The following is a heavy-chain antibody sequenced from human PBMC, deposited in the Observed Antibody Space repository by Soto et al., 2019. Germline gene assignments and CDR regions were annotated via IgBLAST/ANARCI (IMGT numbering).Heavy chain of an antibody. CDR3: VRARATDSRPDY. Sequence: GGSLRLSCAASGFNVSTNYMTWVRQAPGKGLEWVSVIYSGGTTYYADSMKGRFTLSRDNAQNSLYLQMNSLRVDDTAVYYCVRARATDSRPDYWGQGTLVTVSS. CDR2: IYSGGTT. CDR1: GFNVSTNY. D-gene: IGHD3-22*01. V-gene: IGHV3-53*01. J-gene: IGHJ4*02.